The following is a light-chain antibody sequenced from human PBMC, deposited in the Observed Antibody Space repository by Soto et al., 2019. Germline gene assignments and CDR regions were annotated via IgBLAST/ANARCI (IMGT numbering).Light chain of an antibody. Sequence: EIVLTQSPDTLPLSPGAIATLSCRASQSVSSTYVAWYQQKPGQAPRLLTHGSSSRSTGIPDRFSGRGFGTDFTLVISRLEPEDLAVDYCQQYGSSPFTFGQGTRLEIK. CDR2: GSS. CDR3: QQYGSSPFT. CDR1: QSVSSTY. V-gene: IGKV3-20*01. J-gene: IGKJ2*01.